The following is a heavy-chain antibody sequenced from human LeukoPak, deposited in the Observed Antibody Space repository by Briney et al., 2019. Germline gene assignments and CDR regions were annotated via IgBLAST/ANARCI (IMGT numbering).Heavy chain of an antibody. V-gene: IGHV3-64D*06. Sequence: GSLRLSCSASGFFFTDYTIHWVRQDPGKGLEYVSAITNYGDGTYYADSVKGRFTISRDNSKNTVWLQMSSLRPEDTAVYYCVKDTRDTRDDYWGQGTLVTVSS. CDR1: GFFFTDYT. D-gene: IGHD5-24*01. CDR2: ITNYGDGT. J-gene: IGHJ4*02. CDR3: VKDTRDTRDDY.